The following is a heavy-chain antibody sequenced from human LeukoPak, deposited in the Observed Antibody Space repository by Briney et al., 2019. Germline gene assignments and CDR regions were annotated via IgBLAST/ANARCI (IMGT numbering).Heavy chain of an antibody. Sequence: SETLSLTCAVYGGSFSGYYWSWIRQPPGKGLEWIGEINHSGSTNYNPSLKSRVTISVDTSKNQFSLKLSSVTAADTAVYYCARITVRGDCHSDAFDIWGQGTMVTVSS. CDR1: GGSFSGYY. J-gene: IGHJ3*02. CDR3: ARITVRGDCHSDAFDI. CDR2: INHSGST. D-gene: IGHD2-21*02. V-gene: IGHV4-34*01.